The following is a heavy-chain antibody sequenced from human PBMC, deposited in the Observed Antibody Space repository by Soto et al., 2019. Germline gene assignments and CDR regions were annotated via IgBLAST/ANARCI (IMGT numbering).Heavy chain of an antibody. J-gene: IGHJ4*02. V-gene: IGHV1-2*02. CDR2: INPKSGGT. Sequence: ASVKVSCKASGYTFTGHYMHWVRQAPGQGLEWMGWINPKSGGTDYAQKFQGRVTMTRDTSSSSAYMELSSLRSDDTAVYYCAKANSGDDDEFDYWGQGTQVTVSS. CDR3: AKANSGDDDEFDY. CDR1: GYTFTGHY. D-gene: IGHD5-12*01.